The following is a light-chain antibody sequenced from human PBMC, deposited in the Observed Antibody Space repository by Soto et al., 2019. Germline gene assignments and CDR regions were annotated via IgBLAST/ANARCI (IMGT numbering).Light chain of an antibody. CDR1: SSDVGGYNY. Sequence: QSVLTQPPSASGSPGQSVTISCTGTSSDVGGYNYVSWYQQHPGKAPKLMIYEVNKRPSGVPDRFSGSKSGNTASLTVSGLQAEDEADYYCNSYAVSPYVFGTGTKLTVL. CDR2: EVN. J-gene: IGLJ1*01. CDR3: NSYAVSPYV. V-gene: IGLV2-8*01.